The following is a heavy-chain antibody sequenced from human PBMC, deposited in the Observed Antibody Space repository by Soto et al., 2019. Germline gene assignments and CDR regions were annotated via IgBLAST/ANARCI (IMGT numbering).Heavy chain of an antibody. Sequence: ASVKVSCKASGYTFTSYGISWVRQAPGQGLEWMGWISAYNGNTNYAQKLQGRVTMTTDTSTSTAYMELRSLRSDDTAVYYCARDGPIVGATGWFDPWGQGTLVTVSS. J-gene: IGHJ5*02. CDR3: ARDGPIVGATGWFDP. D-gene: IGHD1-26*01. CDR1: GYTFTSYG. V-gene: IGHV1-18*01. CDR2: ISAYNGNT.